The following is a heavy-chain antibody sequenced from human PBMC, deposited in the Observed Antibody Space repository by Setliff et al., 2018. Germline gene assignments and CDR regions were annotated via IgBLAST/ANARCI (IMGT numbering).Heavy chain of an antibody. D-gene: IGHD2-21*02. CDR3: ARDLGHGGNSDY. V-gene: IGHV4-38-2*02. CDR1: GYSISSGYI. Sequence: SETLSLTCTVSGYSISSGYIWGWIRQPPGKGLEWVGNIGHTGSINYNPSLKSRLTISRDTSKNQVSLKLNSVTATDTAVYYCARDLGHGGNSDYWGQGIQVTVSS. J-gene: IGHJ4*02. CDR2: IGHTGSI.